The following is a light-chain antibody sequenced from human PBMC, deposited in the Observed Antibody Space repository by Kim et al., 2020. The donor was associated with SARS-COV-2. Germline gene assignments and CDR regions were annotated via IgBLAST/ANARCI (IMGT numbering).Light chain of an antibody. Sequence: ASVKRTGTLSSGHSTDAIAWLQQQPERGPRYLMKLEGDGSHNKGDGIPDRFSGSSSGAERYLSISSLQSEDEADYYCQTWDTGIRVFGGGTQLTVL. CDR1: SGHSTDA. CDR3: QTWDTGIRV. J-gene: IGLJ3*02. V-gene: IGLV4-69*01. CDR2: LEGDGSH.